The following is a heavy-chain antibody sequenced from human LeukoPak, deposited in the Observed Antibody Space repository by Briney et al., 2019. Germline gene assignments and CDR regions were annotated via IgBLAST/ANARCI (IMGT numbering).Heavy chain of an antibody. CDR2: IHSSGST. CDR3: ARHWPAIGGSYPWDS. CDR1: GGSISSSSYC. J-gene: IGHJ4*02. D-gene: IGHD2-8*01. V-gene: IGHV4-61*05. Sequence: ASETLSLTCTVSGGSISSSSYCWGWIRQPPGRGLEWIVYIHSSGSTDYNPYLKSRVTISLDTSRNQISMSLSSVTAADTAVYYCARHWPAIGGSYPWDSWGQGTLVTVSS.